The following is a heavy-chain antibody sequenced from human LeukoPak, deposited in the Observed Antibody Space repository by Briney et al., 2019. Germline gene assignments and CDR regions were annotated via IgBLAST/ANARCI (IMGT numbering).Heavy chain of an antibody. V-gene: IGHV1-8*01. D-gene: IGHD5/OR15-5a*01. J-gene: IGHJ6*03. CDR2: MNPNSGNT. Sequence: ASVKVSCKASGYTVTSFDINWGRQATGQGLEWMGWMNPNSGNTGYAQKFQGRVTMTRNTSISTAYMELSSLRSEDTAVYYCARALYDDYYYYYYMDVWGKGTTVTVSS. CDR1: GYTVTSFD. CDR3: ARALYDDYYYYYYMDV.